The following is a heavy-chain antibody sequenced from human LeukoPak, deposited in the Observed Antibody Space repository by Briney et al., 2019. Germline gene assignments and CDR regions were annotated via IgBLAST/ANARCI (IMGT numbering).Heavy chain of an antibody. Sequence: ASVKVSCKASGYTFTGYYIHWVRQAPGQGLEWMGWINPNSGDTNYAQKFQGRVTMTADTSISTAYMELTRLRSDDTAVYYCARGIYYGSGSPVDYWGQGTLVTVSS. J-gene: IGHJ4*02. V-gene: IGHV1-2*02. CDR3: ARGIYYGSGSPVDY. D-gene: IGHD3-10*01. CDR2: INPNSGDT. CDR1: GYTFTGYY.